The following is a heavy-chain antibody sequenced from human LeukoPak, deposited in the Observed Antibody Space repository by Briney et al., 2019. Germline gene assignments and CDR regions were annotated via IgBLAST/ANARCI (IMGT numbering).Heavy chain of an antibody. CDR3: ARGREAVAGPTFDY. D-gene: IGHD6-19*01. Sequence: SETLSLTCTVSGGSISSYYWSWIRQPPGKGLEWIGYIYYSGSTNYNPSLMSRVTISVDTSKNQFSLKLSSVTAADTAVYYCARGREAVAGPTFDYWGQGTLVTVSS. CDR1: GGSISSYY. CDR2: IYYSGST. J-gene: IGHJ4*02. V-gene: IGHV4-59*12.